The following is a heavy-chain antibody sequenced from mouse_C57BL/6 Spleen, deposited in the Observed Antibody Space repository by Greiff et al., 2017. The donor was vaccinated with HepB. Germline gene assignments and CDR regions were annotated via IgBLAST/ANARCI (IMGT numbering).Heavy chain of an antibody. Sequence: VQLQQSGPELVKPGDSVKISCKASGYSFTGYFMNWVMQSHGKSLEWIGRINPYNGDTFYNQKFKGKATLTVDKSSSTAHMELRSLTSEDSAVYYCARKLDYGNSVGYAMDYWGQGTSVTVSS. V-gene: IGHV1-20*01. D-gene: IGHD2-1*01. CDR2: INPYNGDT. CDR1: GYSFTGYF. J-gene: IGHJ4*01. CDR3: ARKLDYGNSVGYAMDY.